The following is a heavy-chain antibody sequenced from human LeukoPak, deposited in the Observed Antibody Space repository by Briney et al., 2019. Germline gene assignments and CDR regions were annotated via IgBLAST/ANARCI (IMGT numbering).Heavy chain of an antibody. Sequence: GASVKVSCKGSGYSFTSYSISLVRQAPGQGHEWMGWISAYNGNTNYAQKLQGRVRMTTYTSTSTAYMQLRSRRSDDTAVYYGARGSLPTRVTTGPFGLYYYYGMEVWGEGTTGTVSS. CDR2: ISAYNGNT. J-gene: IGHJ6*01. D-gene: IGHD4-17*01. V-gene: IGHV1-18*01. CDR1: GYSFTSYS. CDR3: ARGSLPTRVTTGPFGLYYYYGMEV.